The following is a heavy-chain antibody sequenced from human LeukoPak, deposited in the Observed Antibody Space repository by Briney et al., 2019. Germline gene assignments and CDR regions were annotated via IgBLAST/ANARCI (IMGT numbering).Heavy chain of an antibody. CDR2: IYYSGGT. V-gene: IGHV4-31*03. CDR3: ARTGSFWSGYDY. J-gene: IGHJ4*02. D-gene: IGHD3-3*01. Sequence: SETLSLTCTVSGCSFSSGGYYWSWIRQDQGEDLEWIGYIYYSGGTYYNPSLKSRVTISVDTSKIQFSLKLSSVTAADTAVYHCARTGSFWSGYDYWGQGTLVTVSS. CDR1: GCSFSSGGYY.